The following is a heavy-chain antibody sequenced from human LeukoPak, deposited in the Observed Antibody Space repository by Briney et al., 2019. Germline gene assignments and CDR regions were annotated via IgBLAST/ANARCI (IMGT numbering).Heavy chain of an antibody. J-gene: IGHJ3*02. CDR2: ISYSGST. CDR1: GGSISSSSYY. D-gene: IGHD3-22*01. CDR3: ARSGDYYDSSGYFSWTFDI. Sequence: PSETLSLTCTVSGGSISSSSYYWSWIRQPPGKGLEWIGYISYSGSTNYNPSLRSRVTISVDTSKNQFSLKLSSVTAADTAVYYCARSGDYYDSSGYFSWTFDIWGQGTMVTVSS. V-gene: IGHV4-61*01.